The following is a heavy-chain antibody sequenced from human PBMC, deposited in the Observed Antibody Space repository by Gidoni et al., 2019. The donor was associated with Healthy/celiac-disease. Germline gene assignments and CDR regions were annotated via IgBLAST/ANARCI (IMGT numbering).Heavy chain of an antibody. V-gene: IGHV4-4*07. CDR1: GGAISSYY. CDR2: IYPRGST. J-gene: IGHJ6*02. CDR3: ARDLVIGSSSSRKVYYGMDV. Sequence: QVQLQESGPGLVKPSETLSLTCTVAGGAISSYYWSWIRQPAGKGLEWIGRIYPRGSTSSNPSLQSRVTMSVDTSKHQFSLKLSSVTAADTAVYYCARDLVIGSSSSRKVYYGMDVWGQGTTVTVSS. D-gene: IGHD6-13*01.